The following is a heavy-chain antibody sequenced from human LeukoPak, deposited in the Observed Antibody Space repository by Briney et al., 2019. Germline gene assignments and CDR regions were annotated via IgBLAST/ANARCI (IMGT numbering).Heavy chain of an antibody. J-gene: IGHJ4*02. CDR1: GFIFTSHS. V-gene: IGHV3-48*01. D-gene: IGHD3-10*01. Sequence: GGSLRLSCAASGFIFTSHSTNWVRQAPGKGLEWVSFIDSSSSSIHYADSVRGRFTISRDNAKNLLYLQMNSLRAEDTAEYFCARGNGPGSFIIDYWGQGTLVAASS. CDR3: ARGNGPGSFIIDY. CDR2: IDSSSSSI.